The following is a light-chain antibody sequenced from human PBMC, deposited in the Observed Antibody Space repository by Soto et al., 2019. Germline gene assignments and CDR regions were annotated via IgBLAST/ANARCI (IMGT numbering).Light chain of an antibody. CDR1: QSISSW. J-gene: IGKJ5*01. CDR3: QQYNSYSSIT. Sequence: DIQMTHSPSTLSASVGDRVTITCRASQSISSWLAWYQQKPGKAPKLLIYDASSLESGVPSRFSGSGSGTEFTLTISSLQPDDFATYYCQQYNSYSSITFGQGTRLEIK. CDR2: DAS. V-gene: IGKV1-5*01.